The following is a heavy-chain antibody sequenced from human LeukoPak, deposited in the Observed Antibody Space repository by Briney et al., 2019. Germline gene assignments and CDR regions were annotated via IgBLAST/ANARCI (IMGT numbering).Heavy chain of an antibody. CDR1: GGTFSSYA. Sequence: SVKVSCKASGGTFSSYAISWVRQAPGQGLEWMGRIIPIPGIANYAQKFQGRVTITADKSTSTAYMELSSLRSEDTAVYYCARTALVEMATFDYWGQGTLVTVSS. CDR3: ARTALVEMATFDY. D-gene: IGHD5-24*01. CDR2: IIPIPGIA. V-gene: IGHV1-69*04. J-gene: IGHJ4*02.